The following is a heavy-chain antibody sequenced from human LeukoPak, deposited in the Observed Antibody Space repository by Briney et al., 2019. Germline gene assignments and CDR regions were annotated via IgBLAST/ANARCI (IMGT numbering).Heavy chain of an antibody. Sequence: GGSLRLSCAASGFTFSSYAMHWVRQAPGKGLEWVAVISYDGSNKYYADSVKGRFTISRDNSKNTLFLQMNSLRAEDTAVYYCARAKIASTVIYYYMDVWGKGTTVTVSS. V-gene: IGHV3-30*04. CDR2: ISYDGSNK. J-gene: IGHJ6*03. CDR1: GFTFSSYA. CDR3: ARAKIASTVIYYYMDV. D-gene: IGHD2-21*02.